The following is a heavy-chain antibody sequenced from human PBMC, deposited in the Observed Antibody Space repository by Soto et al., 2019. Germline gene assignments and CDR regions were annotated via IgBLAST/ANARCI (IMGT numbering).Heavy chain of an antibody. D-gene: IGHD6-25*01. CDR1: SGSISTGNW. CDR2: IYYTGAT. Sequence: QVELQESGPRLVKSSGTLSLTCEVSSGSISTGNWWRWVRQPPGKGLEWIGEIYYTGATNYNPSLQSRVTMTIDKSKDQFSLILTSATAADTAVYYCARVFSSGSGWMYYFDFWGQGILVSVSS. CDR3: ARVFSSGSGWMYYFDF. V-gene: IGHV4-4*02. J-gene: IGHJ4*02.